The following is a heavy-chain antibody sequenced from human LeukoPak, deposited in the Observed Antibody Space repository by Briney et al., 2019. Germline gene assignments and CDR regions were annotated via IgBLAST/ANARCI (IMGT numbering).Heavy chain of an antibody. D-gene: IGHD3-16*02. J-gene: IGHJ4*02. CDR1: GFTFSSYG. V-gene: IGHV3-23*01. CDR2: ISGSGGST. CDR3: AKQFAITFGGVIVAVFDY. Sequence: GGSLRLSCAASGFTFSSYGMSWVRQAPGKGLEWVSAISGSGGSTYYADSVKGRFTISRDNSKNTLYLQMNSLRAEDTAVYYCAKQFAITFGGVIVAVFDYWGQGTLVTVSS.